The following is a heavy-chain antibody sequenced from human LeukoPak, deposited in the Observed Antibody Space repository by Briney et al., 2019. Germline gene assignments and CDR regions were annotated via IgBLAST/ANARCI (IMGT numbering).Heavy chain of an antibody. CDR2: IDRGGST. CDR1: GFTFSSYA. J-gene: IGHJ4*02. V-gene: IGHV3-66*01. CDR3: ARAPYSSLYYFDY. D-gene: IGHD6-13*01. Sequence: GGSLRLSCAASGFTFSSYAMSWVRQAPGKGLEWVSSIDRGGSTYYADSVKGRFTTSRDNSKNTLYLQMNSLRAEDTAVYYCARAPYSSLYYFDYWGQGTLVTVSS.